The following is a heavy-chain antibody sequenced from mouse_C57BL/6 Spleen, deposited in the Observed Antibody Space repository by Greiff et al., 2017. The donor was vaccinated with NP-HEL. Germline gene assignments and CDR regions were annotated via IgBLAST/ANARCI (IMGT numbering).Heavy chain of an antibody. D-gene: IGHD2-3*01. J-gene: IGHJ2*01. Sequence: VQLQQSGAELVRPGASVKLSCKASGYTFTDYYINWVKQRPGQGLEWIARIYPGSGNTYYNEKFKGKATLTAEKSSSTAYMQLSSLTSEDSAVYFCAREDDGYYPFDYWGQGTTLTVSS. V-gene: IGHV1-76*01. CDR1: GYTFTDYY. CDR2: IYPGSGNT. CDR3: AREDDGYYPFDY.